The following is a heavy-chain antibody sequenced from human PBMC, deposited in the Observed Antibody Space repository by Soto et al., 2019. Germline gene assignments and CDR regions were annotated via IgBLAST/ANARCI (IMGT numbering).Heavy chain of an antibody. V-gene: IGHV4-34*01. CDR1: VGSFSGYY. Sequence: PSENRSLTCAVYVGSFSGYYWSWIRQPPGKGLEWTGEINHSGSTNYHPSLKNRVTISVYTSKNQFSLKLSAVTAADKAVYYFARGHTYFDYWGQGTLVTVSS. CDR3: ARGHTYFDY. CDR2: INHSGST. J-gene: IGHJ4*01.